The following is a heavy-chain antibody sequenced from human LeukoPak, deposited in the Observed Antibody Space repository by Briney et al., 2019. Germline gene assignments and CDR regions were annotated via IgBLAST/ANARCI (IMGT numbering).Heavy chain of an antibody. V-gene: IGHV5-51*01. CDR2: IYPGDSDT. J-gene: IGHJ5*02. D-gene: IGHD7-27*01. CDR1: GYSFISHW. Sequence: GESLKISCKGSGYSFISHWIGWVCQMPGKGLEWMGIIYPGDSDTRYSPSFQGQVTISADKSISTAYLQWSSLKASDTAMYYCARHGGSNWGSDGNWFDPWGQGTLVTVSS. CDR3: ARHGGSNWGSDGNWFDP.